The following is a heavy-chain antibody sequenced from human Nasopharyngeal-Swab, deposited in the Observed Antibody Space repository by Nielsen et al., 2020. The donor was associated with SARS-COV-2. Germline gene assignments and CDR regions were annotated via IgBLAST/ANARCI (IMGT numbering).Heavy chain of an antibody. CDR3: ARWAGIGDYYYGMDV. V-gene: IGHV1-18*01. J-gene: IGHJ6*02. Sequence: GESLKISCKGSGYSFTSYGISWVRQAPGQGLEWMGWISAYNGNTNYAQKLQGRVTMTTDTSTSTAYMELRSLRSDDTAVYYCARWAGIGDYYYGMDVWGQGTTVTVSS. CDR1: GYSFTSYG. D-gene: IGHD6-19*01. CDR2: ISAYNGNT.